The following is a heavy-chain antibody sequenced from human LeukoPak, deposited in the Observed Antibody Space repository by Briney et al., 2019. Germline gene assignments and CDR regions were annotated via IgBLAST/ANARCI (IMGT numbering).Heavy chain of an antibody. Sequence: GGSLRLSCAASGFTFSSYWMHWVRQAPGKGLVWVSRINSDGSCTSYADSVKGRFTISRDNAKNTLYLQMNSLRAEDTAEYYFARDGTYYYDSSGYPDYWGQGTLVTVSS. CDR2: INSDGSCT. D-gene: IGHD3-22*01. V-gene: IGHV3-74*01. CDR3: ARDGTYYYDSSGYPDY. CDR1: GFTFSSYW. J-gene: IGHJ4*02.